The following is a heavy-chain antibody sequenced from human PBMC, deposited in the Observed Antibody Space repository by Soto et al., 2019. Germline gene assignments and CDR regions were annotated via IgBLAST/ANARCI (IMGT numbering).Heavy chain of an antibody. V-gene: IGHV3-9*01. CDR1: GFTFADYA. Sequence: EVQLVESGGDLVQPGRSLRLSCAASGFTFADYAMHWVRLAPGKGLEWVSGISWNSGDIYYADSVKGRFTISRDNAKKSLYLQMNSLRPDDTAMYYCAKDAIPVLLGYTYGAGGMDVWGQGTTVTVSS. CDR3: AKDAIPVLLGYTYGAGGMDV. J-gene: IGHJ6*02. D-gene: IGHD5-18*01. CDR2: ISWNSGDI.